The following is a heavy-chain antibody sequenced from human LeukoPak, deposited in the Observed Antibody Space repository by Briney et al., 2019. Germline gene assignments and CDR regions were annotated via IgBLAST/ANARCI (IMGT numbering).Heavy chain of an antibody. CDR1: GFTFSSYG. D-gene: IGHD6-13*01. CDR2: MWYDGSNK. V-gene: IGHV3-33*06. J-gene: IGHJ4*02. CDR3: AKTRPLDSSSWSHGDY. Sequence: GGSLRLSCAASGFTFSSYGMHWVRQAPGKGLEWVAIMWYDGSNKYYTDSVKGRFTISRDNSKNTLYLQMNSLRAEDTAVYYCAKTRPLDSSSWSHGDYWGQGTLVTVSS.